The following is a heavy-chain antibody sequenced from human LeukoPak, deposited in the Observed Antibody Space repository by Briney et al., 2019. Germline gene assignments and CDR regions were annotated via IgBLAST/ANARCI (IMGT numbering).Heavy chain of an antibody. CDR3: ARDYQRFLEWFDAFDI. D-gene: IGHD3-3*01. CDR1: GGSISSGDYY. CDR2: IYYRGCT. J-gene: IGHJ3*02. Sequence: PSQTLSLTCTVSGGSISSGDYYSGWIRQPPGKGLEWLGYIYYRGCTYYHPSLKRRVTISVDTSKNQFSLKLSSVTAAETAVYYCARDYQRFLEWFDAFDIWGQGTMVTVSS. V-gene: IGHV4-30-4*08.